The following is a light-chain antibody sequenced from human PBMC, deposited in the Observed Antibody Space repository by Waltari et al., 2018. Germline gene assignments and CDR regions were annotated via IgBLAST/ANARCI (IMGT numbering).Light chain of an antibody. CDR1: QGINSA. Sequence: AIXLTXSPSSLSASVGDRVTIPCRASQGINSALAWYQQKPGKAPKLLIYDASSLESGVPSRFSGSGYGTDFTLTISSLQPEDFATYYXXXXKSFLITFGQGTRLEIK. CDR2: DAS. V-gene: IGKV1-13*02. CDR3: XXXKSFLIT. J-gene: IGKJ5*01.